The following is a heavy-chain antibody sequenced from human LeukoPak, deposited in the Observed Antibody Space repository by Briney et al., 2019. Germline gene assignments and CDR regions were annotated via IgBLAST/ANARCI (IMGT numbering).Heavy chain of an antibody. CDR1: GFSFSESY. CDR2: ISGSGSSI. Sequence: GGSLTLSCEASGFSFSESYMSWIRQAPGKGLQWVAYISGSGSSIYYADSVRGRFTVSRDNARNSLYLHMNSLGADDTAVYYCARGKRRFDYWGQGTLVTVS. CDR3: ARGKRRFDY. J-gene: IGHJ4*02. V-gene: IGHV3-11*01.